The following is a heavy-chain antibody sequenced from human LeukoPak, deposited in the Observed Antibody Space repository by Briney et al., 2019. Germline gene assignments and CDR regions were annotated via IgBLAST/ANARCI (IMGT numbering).Heavy chain of an antibody. J-gene: IGHJ4*02. V-gene: IGHV3-64*01. CDR3: AKYSGHTNYYGSGSYYNNGVY. D-gene: IGHD3-10*01. CDR1: GFTFSEYA. CDR2: ISAGGGHT. Sequence: GGSLRLSCAASGFTFSEYAFHWVRQAPGQGLEYVSAISAGGGHTYYANSVKGRFTISRDNSKNTLYLQMNSLRAEDTAVYYCAKYSGHTNYYGSGSYYNNGVYWGQGTLVTVSS.